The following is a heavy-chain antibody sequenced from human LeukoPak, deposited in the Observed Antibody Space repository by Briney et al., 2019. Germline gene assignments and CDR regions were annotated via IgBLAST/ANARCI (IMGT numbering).Heavy chain of an antibody. D-gene: IGHD1-20*01. CDR2: INPSGGST. CDR3: ARDPGITGTTGYFDY. CDR1: GYTFTSYY. J-gene: IGHJ4*02. V-gene: IGHV1-46*01. Sequence: GSSVKVSCKASGYTFTSYYMHWVRQAPGQGLEWMGIINPSGGSTSYAQKFQGRVTMTRDTSTSTVYMELSSLRSEDTAVYYCARDPGITGTTGYFDYWGQGTLVTVSS.